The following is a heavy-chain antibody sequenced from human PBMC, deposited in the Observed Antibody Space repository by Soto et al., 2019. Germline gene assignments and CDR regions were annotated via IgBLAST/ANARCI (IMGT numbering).Heavy chain of an antibody. Sequence: VEPLKISSSGAGYSFTSHCSGWMRQMPGKGLEWMGIIYPGDSDTRYSPSFQGQVTISADKSISTAYLQWSSLKASDTAMYYCARRGSSYGMDVWGQGTTVTVSS. CDR1: GYSFTSHC. CDR3: ARRGSSYGMDV. CDR2: IYPGDSDT. D-gene: IGHD2-15*01. V-gene: IGHV5-51*01. J-gene: IGHJ6*02.